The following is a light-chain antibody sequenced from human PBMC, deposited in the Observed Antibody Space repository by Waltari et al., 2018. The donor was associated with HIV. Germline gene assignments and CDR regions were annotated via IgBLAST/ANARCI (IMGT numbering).Light chain of an antibody. CDR1: QSVSSN. J-gene: IGKJ2*01. CDR2: NAS. Sequence: EIVMTQSPATLSVSPGERATLSCRASQSVSSNLAWYQQKPGQAPRLLIYNASTRATGIPARFSGSGSGTEFTLTISSLQSEDFVVYYCQQYNNWPKTFGQGTKLEIK. CDR3: QQYNNWPKT. V-gene: IGKV3-15*01.